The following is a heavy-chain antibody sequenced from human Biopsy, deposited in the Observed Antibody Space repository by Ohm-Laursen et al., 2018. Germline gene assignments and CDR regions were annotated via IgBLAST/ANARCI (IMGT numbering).Heavy chain of an antibody. CDR1: GGSISNNNYY. D-gene: IGHD3-22*01. Sequence: GTLSLTCTVSGGSISNNNYYWGWIRQPPGKGLEGIGSIFYRGSTHYKPSLKSRVNISVDTSKNQSSLKLNSVTAADTAVYYCARDYDTSGYYYVSWGQGTLVTVSS. CDR2: IFYRGST. J-gene: IGHJ5*02. V-gene: IGHV4-39*01. CDR3: ARDYDTSGYYYVS.